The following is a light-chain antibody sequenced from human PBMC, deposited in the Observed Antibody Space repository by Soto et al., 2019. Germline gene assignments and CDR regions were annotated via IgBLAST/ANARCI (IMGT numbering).Light chain of an antibody. CDR1: QSVSSRY. CDR3: QQYDRSPRT. V-gene: IGKV3-20*01. J-gene: IGKJ1*01. Sequence: IVLTQSPGTLSLSPLEIAALSFMASQSVSSRYVAWYQQKRGQAPRLLIYGVSTRATGIPARFGGSGSATEFTLTISSLQSEDFAVYYCQQYDRSPRTFGQGPKVDIK. CDR2: GVS.